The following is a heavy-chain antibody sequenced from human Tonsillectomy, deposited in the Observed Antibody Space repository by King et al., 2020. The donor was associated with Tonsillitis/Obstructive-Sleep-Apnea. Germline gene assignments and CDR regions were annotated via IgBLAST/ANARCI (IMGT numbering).Heavy chain of an antibody. V-gene: IGHV4-59*01. D-gene: IGHD3-10*01. J-gene: IGHJ4*02. Sequence: QVQLQESGPGLVKPSETLSLTCSVSGGSISSYYWSWIRQPPGKGLEWIGCIYNSGSTNYNPSLKSRVTISVDTSKNQFFLKLSSVTAADTAVYYCARGPRITMFQGVISGGGYVNYWGQGTLVTVSS. CDR2: IYNSGST. CDR1: GGSISSYY. CDR3: ARGPRITMFQGVISGGGYVNY.